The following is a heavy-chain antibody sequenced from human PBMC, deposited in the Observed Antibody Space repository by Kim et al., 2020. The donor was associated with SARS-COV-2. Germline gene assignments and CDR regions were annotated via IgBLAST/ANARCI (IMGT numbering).Heavy chain of an antibody. CDR3: VGSHGYQLPTDEDY. CDR2: VYFNGNT. Sequence: SETLSLTCIVSGVSISSGGFYWTWIRQHPGKGLEWIGNVYFNGNTQYSTSIRSRLTISVDRSKGQLSLNLNSVTAADTAVYYCVGSHGYQLPTDEDYWG. J-gene: IGHJ4*01. CDR1: GVSISSGGFY. D-gene: IGHD2-2*01. V-gene: IGHV4-31*03.